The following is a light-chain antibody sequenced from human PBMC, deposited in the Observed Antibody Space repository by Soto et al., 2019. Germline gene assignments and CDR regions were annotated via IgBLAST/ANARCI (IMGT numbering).Light chain of an antibody. Sequence: QSVLTQPPSVSGAPGQRVTISCTGSSSNIGAGYDVHWYQQLPGTAPKLLIYGNSNRPSGVPDRFSGSKSGTSASLAITGLQAEDYSDYYFQSYDSSLSGAVVFGGGTKVTVL. J-gene: IGLJ2*01. CDR1: SSNIGAGYD. V-gene: IGLV1-40*01. CDR3: QSYDSSLSGAVV. CDR2: GNS.